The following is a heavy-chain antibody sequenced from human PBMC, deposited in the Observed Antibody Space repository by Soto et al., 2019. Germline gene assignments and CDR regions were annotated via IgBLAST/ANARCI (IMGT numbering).Heavy chain of an antibody. CDR1: GGAFTNYA. CDR2: IIPLHNTS. V-gene: IGHV1-69*06. J-gene: IGHJ6*02. CDR3: SGWSSWTPLYYYGLDV. D-gene: IGHD3-10*01. Sequence: QVQLLQSGAEVKKPGSSVKVSCKASGGAFTNYALNWVRHGPGQGLEWMGGIIPLHNTSNYSLKFLGRVTVTAAITSTTVDKELNSLTSADKATYYCSGWSSWTPLYYYGLDVWGQGTTVTVSS.